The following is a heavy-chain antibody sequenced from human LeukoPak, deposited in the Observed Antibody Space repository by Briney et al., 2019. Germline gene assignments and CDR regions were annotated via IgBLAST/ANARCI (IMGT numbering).Heavy chain of an antibody. D-gene: IGHD1-26*01. V-gene: IGHV3-30*02. J-gene: IGHJ3*02. CDR3: AKSLLTTASGTGRAFDI. CDR2: IRYDGSNK. CDR1: GFTFSSYG. Sequence: GGSLRLSCAASGFTFSSYGMHWVRQAPGKGLEWVAFIRYDGSNKYYADSVKGRFTISRDNSKNTLYLQMNSLRAEDTAEYYCAKSLLTTASGTGRAFDIWGQGTMVAVSS.